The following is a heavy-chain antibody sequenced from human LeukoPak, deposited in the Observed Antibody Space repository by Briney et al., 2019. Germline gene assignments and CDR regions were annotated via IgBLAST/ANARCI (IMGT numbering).Heavy chain of an antibody. Sequence: PGGSLRLSCAASGFTFSSYAMSWVRQAPGKGLEWVSAISGSGGSTYYADSVKGRFTISRDNSKNTLYLQMNSLRAEDTAVYYCAKASRCIAAAGTVRYYYYMDVWGKGTTVTVSS. J-gene: IGHJ6*03. CDR2: ISGSGGST. V-gene: IGHV3-23*01. CDR1: GFTFSSYA. CDR3: AKASRCIAAAGTVRYYYYMDV. D-gene: IGHD6-13*01.